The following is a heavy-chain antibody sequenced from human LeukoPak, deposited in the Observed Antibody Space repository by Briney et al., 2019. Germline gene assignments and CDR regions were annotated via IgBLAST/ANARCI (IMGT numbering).Heavy chain of an antibody. Sequence: GGSLRLSCAASGFTFSSYSMNWVRQAPGEGLEWVSYISSSSSTIYYADSVKGRFTISRDNAKNSLYLQMNSLRAEDTAVYYCARDQMSDQMIPREDLTIDYWGQGTLVTVSS. J-gene: IGHJ4*02. CDR3: ARDQMSDQMIPREDLTIDY. CDR2: ISSSSSTI. V-gene: IGHV3-48*01. D-gene: IGHD1-1*01. CDR1: GFTFSSYS.